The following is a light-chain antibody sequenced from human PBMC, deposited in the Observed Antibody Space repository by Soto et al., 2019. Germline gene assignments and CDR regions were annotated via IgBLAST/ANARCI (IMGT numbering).Light chain of an antibody. Sequence: QSALTQPPSASGSPGQSVTISCTGSSSDVGTYNYVSWYQQHPGKAPKVLIYDVNQRPSGVPDRFSGSKSGNTASLTVSGLQAEDEADYYCTSYGGSENLIFGGGTKVTVL. CDR1: SSDVGTYNY. V-gene: IGLV2-8*01. J-gene: IGLJ2*01. CDR2: DVN. CDR3: TSYGGSENLI.